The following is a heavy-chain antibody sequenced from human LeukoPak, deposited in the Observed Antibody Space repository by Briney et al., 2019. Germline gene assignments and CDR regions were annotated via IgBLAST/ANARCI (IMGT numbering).Heavy chain of an antibody. CDR1: GYTFTGYW. CDR3: ARLYCSGGSCVDAFDI. Sequence: ASVKVSCKAFGYTFTGYWMHWVRQAPGQGPEWMGVISPSGGSTIYAQKFKGRVTLTRDMSTSTDYLELSSLRSEDTAVYYCARLYCSGGSCVDAFDIWGQGTMVTVSS. V-gene: IGHV1-46*01. D-gene: IGHD2-15*01. CDR2: ISPSGGST. J-gene: IGHJ3*02.